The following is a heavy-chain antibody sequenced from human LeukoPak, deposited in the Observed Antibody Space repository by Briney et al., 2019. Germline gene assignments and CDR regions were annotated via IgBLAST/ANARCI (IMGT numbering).Heavy chain of an antibody. CDR1: GGSISSYY. D-gene: IGHD5-12*01. J-gene: IGHJ6*02. V-gene: IGHV4-59*08. CDR3: ASGGYDPLYGMDV. CDR2: IYYSGST. Sequence: SETLSLTCTVSGGSISSYYWSWIRQPPGKGLEWIGYIYYSGSTNYNPSLKSRVTISVDTSKNQFSLKLSSVTAADTAVYYCASGGYDPLYGMDVWGQGTTVTVSS.